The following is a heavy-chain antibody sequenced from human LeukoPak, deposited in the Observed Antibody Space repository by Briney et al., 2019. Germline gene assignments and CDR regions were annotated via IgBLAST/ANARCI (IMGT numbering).Heavy chain of an antibody. CDR3: ARGGYTGYDGLDPNY. CDR1: GYTLIGYY. Sequence: ASVKVSCKASGYTLIGYYMHWVRQAPGQGLVWMGWINSNSGGTNYAQSFQGRVTMTRDTSISTAYMELSRLTSDDTAVYYCARGGYTGYDGLDPNYWGQGTLVTVSS. CDR2: INSNSGGT. D-gene: IGHD5-12*01. J-gene: IGHJ4*02. V-gene: IGHV1-2*02.